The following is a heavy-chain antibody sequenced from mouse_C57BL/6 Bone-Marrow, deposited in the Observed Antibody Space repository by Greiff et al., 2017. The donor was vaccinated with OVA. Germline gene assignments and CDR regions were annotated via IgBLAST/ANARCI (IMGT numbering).Heavy chain of an antibody. V-gene: IGHV1-82*01. Sequence: QVQLQQSGPELVKPGASVKISCKASGYAFSSSWMNWVKQRPGKGLEWIGRIYPGDGDTNYNGKFKGKATLTADKSSSTAYMQLSSLTSEDSAVYFCAIYYYGSSHWYFDVWGTGTTDTVSS. D-gene: IGHD1-1*01. CDR1: GYAFSSSW. CDR3: AIYYYGSSHWYFDV. CDR2: IYPGDGDT. J-gene: IGHJ1*03.